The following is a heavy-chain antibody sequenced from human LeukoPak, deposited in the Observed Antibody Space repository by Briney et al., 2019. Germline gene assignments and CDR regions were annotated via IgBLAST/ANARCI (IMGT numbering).Heavy chain of an antibody. CDR2: ISAYNGNT. CDR3: ARRYCSSTSCDRLSYYYMDV. CDR1: GYTFTSYG. D-gene: IGHD2-2*01. Sequence: ASVKVSCKASGYTFTSYGISWVRQAPGQGLEWMGWISAYNGNTNYAQKLQGRVTMTTDTSTSTAYMELRSLRSDDTAVYYCARRYCSSTSCDRLSYYYMDVWGKGTTVTVSS. J-gene: IGHJ6*03. V-gene: IGHV1-18*01.